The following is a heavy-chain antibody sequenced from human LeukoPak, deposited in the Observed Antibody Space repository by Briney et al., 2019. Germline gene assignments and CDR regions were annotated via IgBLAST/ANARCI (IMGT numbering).Heavy chain of an antibody. D-gene: IGHD6-13*01. CDR1: GGSISSSNW. CDR3: ARVPYSSSSYFDY. V-gene: IGHV4-4*02. J-gene: IGHJ4*02. CDR2: IYHSGST. Sequence: SGTLSLTCAVSGGSISSSNWWSWVRQPPGKGLEWIGEIYHSGSTNYNPSLKSRVTISVDKSKNQFSLKLSSVTAADTAVYYCARVPYSSSSYFDYWGQGTLVTVSS.